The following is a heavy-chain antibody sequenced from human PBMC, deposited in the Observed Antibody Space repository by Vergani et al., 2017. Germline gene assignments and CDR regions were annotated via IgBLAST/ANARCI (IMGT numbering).Heavy chain of an antibody. CDR1: GYTFTSYY. J-gene: IGHJ6*02. D-gene: IGHD5-24*01. CDR2: INPSGGST. V-gene: IGHV1-46*03. CDR3: AREEIATNYYYYGMDV. Sequence: QVQLVQSGAEVKKPGASVKVSCKASGYTFTSYYIHWVRQAPGQGLEWMGIINPSGGSTSYAQKFQGRVTMTRDTSTSTVYMELSSLRSEDTAVYYCAREEIATNYYYYGMDVWGQGTTVTVSS.